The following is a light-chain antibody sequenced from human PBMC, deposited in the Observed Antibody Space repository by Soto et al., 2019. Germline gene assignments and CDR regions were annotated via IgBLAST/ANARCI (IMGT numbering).Light chain of an antibody. CDR1: QGISNY. Sequence: DIQMTQSPSSLSASVGDRVTITCRTSQGISNYLAWYQQKPGKVPKLLIYAASTLQSAVPSRFSGSGSGTDFTLTISSLQPEDVATYYCQKYNSAPRTFGQGTRVEIK. CDR3: QKYNSAPRT. V-gene: IGKV1-27*01. J-gene: IGKJ1*01. CDR2: AAS.